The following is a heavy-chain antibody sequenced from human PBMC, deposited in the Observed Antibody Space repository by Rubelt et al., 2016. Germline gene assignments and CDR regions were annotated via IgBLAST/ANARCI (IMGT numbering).Heavy chain of an antibody. CDR3: ARGRYGSGDYDY. J-gene: IGHJ4*02. Sequence: QVQLQESGPGLVKPSQTLSLTCAVSGGSISSGGYSWSWIRQPPGKGLEWIGYIYYSGSTYYNPSLKSRVAISVDTSKNQFFLKLSAVTAADTAVYYCARGRYGSGDYDYWGQGTLVTVSS. D-gene: IGHD3-10*01. V-gene: IGHV4-30-4*07. CDR2: IYYSGST. CDR1: GGSISSGGYS.